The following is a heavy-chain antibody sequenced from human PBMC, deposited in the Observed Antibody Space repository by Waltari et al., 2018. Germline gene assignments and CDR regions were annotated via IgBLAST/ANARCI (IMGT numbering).Heavy chain of an antibody. D-gene: IGHD3-22*01. V-gene: IGHV1-69*10. J-gene: IGHJ4*02. CDR3: ARMRRPGYYDSIHDY. CDR1: GGTFSSYA. CDR2: IIPILGIA. Sequence: QVQLVQSGAEVKKPGSSVKVSCKASGGTFSSYAISWVRQAPGQGLEWMGGIIPILGIANYAQKFQGRVTITADKSTSTAYMELSSLRSEDTAVYYCARMRRPGYYDSIHDYWGQGTLVTVSS.